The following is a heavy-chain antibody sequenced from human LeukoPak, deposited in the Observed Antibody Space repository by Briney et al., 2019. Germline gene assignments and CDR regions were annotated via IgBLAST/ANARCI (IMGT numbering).Heavy chain of an antibody. V-gene: IGHV3-21*04. D-gene: IGHD3-22*01. CDR2: ISSSSSYI. CDR3: AREDYDSSGYN. CDR1: GFTFSSYN. J-gene: IGHJ4*02. Sequence: PGGSLRLSCAASGFTFSSYNMNWVRQAPGKGLEWVSSISSSSSYIYYADSVRGRFTISRDNAKNSLYLQINSLRAEDTAVYYCAREDYDSSGYNWGQGTLVTVSS.